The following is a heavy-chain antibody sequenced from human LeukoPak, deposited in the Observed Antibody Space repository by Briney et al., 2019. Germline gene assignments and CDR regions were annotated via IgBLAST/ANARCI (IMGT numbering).Heavy chain of an antibody. CDR2: IYYSGST. J-gene: IGHJ4*02. CDR3: ARGGGYPQGGFDY. Sequence: SETLSLTCTVSGGSISSYYWSWIRQPPGKGLEWIGYIYYSGSTNYNPSLKSRVTISVDTSKNQFSLKLSSVTAADTAVYYCARGGGYPQGGFDYWGQGTLVTVSS. V-gene: IGHV4-59*01. D-gene: IGHD5-12*01. CDR1: GGSISSYY.